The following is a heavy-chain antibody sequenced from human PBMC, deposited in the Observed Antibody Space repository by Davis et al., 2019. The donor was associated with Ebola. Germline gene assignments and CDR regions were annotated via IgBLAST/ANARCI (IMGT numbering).Heavy chain of an antibody. CDR2: MNPNSGNT. CDR1: GYTFTSYY. CDR3: ATSSDSSGHYDY. J-gene: IGHJ4*02. D-gene: IGHD3-22*01. V-gene: IGHV1-8*02. Sequence: ASVKVSCKASGYTFTSYYMHWVRQATGQGLEWMGWMNPNSGNTGYAQKFQGRVTMTMNTSISTAYMELSSLRSEDTAVYYCATSSDSSGHYDYWGQGTLVTVSS.